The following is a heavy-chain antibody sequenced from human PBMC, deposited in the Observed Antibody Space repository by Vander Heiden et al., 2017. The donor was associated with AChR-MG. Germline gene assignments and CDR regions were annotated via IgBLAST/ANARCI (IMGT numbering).Heavy chain of an antibody. CDR1: GFTFSRYS. D-gene: IGHD3-10*01. J-gene: IGHJ4*02. Sequence: EVQLVESGGGLVKPGGSLRLSCAASGFTFSRYSMNWVRQAPGKGLEWISSISSSSSYIYYADSVKGRFTISRDNAKNSLYLQMNSLRAEDTAVYYCARVYYYGSGTLTFDYWGQGTLVTVSS. CDR3: ARVYYYGSGTLTFDY. V-gene: IGHV3-21*01. CDR2: ISSSSSYI.